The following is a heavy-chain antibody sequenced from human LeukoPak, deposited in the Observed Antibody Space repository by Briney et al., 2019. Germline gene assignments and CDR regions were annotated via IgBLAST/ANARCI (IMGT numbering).Heavy chain of an antibody. V-gene: IGHV4-4*09. J-gene: IGHJ4*02. Sequence: SETLSLTCTVSGGSISSYYWSWIRQPPGKGLEWIGYIYTSGSTNYNPSLKSRVTISVDTSKNQFSLKLSSVTAADTAVYYCARDDYDSEEGNYWGQGTLVTVSS. CDR2: IYTSGST. CDR3: ARDDYDSEEGNY. CDR1: GGSISSYY. D-gene: IGHD3-22*01.